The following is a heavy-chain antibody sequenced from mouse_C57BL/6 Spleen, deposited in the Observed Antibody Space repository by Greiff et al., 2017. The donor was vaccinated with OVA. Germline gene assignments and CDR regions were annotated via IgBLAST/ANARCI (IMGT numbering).Heavy chain of an antibody. CDR1: GYSFTGYY. J-gene: IGHJ3*01. CDR3: AVIYYYGSSYSTWFAY. D-gene: IGHD1-1*01. Sequence: VQLQQSGPELVKPGASVKISCKASGYSFTGYYMNWVKQSPEKSLEWIGEINPSTGGTTYNQKFKAKATLTVDKSSSTAYMQLKSLTSEDSAVYYCAVIYYYGSSYSTWFAYWGQGTLVTVSA. V-gene: IGHV1-42*01. CDR2: INPSTGGT.